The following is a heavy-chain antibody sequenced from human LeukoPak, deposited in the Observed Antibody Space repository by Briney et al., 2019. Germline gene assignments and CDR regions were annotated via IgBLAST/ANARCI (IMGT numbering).Heavy chain of an antibody. CDR2: ISYDGSDK. D-gene: IGHD2-15*01. J-gene: IGHJ4*02. CDR3: AKGWGYCSGGSCYSVHPHFDY. CDR1: GFTFSSYD. V-gene: IGHV3-30*18. Sequence: GRSLRLSCAASGFTFSSYDMHWVRQAPGKGLEWVAVISYDGSDKYYADSVKGRFTISRDNSKNTLYLQMNSLRAEDTAVYYCAKGWGYCSGGSCYSVHPHFDYWGQGTLVTVSS.